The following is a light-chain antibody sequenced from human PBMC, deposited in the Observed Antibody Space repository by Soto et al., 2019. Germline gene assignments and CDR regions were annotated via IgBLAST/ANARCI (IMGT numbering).Light chain of an antibody. CDR2: KAS. J-gene: IGKJ1*01. V-gene: IGKV1-5*03. Sequence: DIQMTQSPSTLSGSVGDRVTITCRASQTINSWLAWYQQKPGKAPKLLIYKASTLKSGVPSRFSGSGSGTEFTLTISSLQPDDVATYYCQHCNSYSEAFGQGTKVELK. CDR3: QHCNSYSEA. CDR1: QTINSW.